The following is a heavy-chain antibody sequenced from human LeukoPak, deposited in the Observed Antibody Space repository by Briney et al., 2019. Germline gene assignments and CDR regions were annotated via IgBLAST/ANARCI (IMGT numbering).Heavy chain of an antibody. CDR3: ASSNLGSLGQFDS. CDR2: IHSNGIA. J-gene: IGHJ5*01. D-gene: IGHD3-10*01. CDR1: GGSISNYY. Sequence: PSETLSLTCTVSGGSISNYYWSWIRQPPGKGLEWIGFIHSNGIANYNRSLNSRASISRDTSRSQVSLKLSSVTAADTAVYYCASSNLGSLGQFDSWGQGTLVTV. V-gene: IGHV4-59*01.